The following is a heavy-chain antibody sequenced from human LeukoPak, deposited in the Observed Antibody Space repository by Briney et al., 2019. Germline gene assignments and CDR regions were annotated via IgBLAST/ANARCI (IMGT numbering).Heavy chain of an antibody. CDR2: INPNSGGT. CDR1: GYTFTGYY. V-gene: IGHV1-2*02. Sequence: ASVKVSCKASGYTFTGYYMHWVRQAPGQGLKWMEWINPNSGGTNYAQKFQGRVTMTRDTSISTAYMELSRLRSDDTAVYYCARDIGVGTASAFDIWGQGTMVTVSS. D-gene: IGHD5-18*01. CDR3: ARDIGVGTASAFDI. J-gene: IGHJ3*02.